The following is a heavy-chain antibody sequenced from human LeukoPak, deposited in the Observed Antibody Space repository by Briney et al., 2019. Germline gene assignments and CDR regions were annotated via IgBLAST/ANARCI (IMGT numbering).Heavy chain of an antibody. CDR2: IWYDGSNK. D-gene: IGHD6-19*01. J-gene: IGHJ4*02. CDR1: GFTFSSYG. V-gene: IGHV3-33*01. CDR3: ARDLVVAGSDDY. Sequence: GGSLRLSCAASGFTFSSYGMHWVRQAPGKGLEWVAVIWYDGSNKYYADSVKGRFTISRDNSKNTLYLQMNSLRAEDTAVCYCARDLVVAGSDDYWGQGTLVTVSS.